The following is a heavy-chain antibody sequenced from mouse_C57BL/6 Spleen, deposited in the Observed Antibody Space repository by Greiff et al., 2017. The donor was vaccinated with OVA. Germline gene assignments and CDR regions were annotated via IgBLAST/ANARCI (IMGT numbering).Heavy chain of an antibody. J-gene: IGHJ2*01. CDR1: GYTFTSYW. CDR2: IDPSDSYT. V-gene: IGHV1-69*01. D-gene: IGHD1-1*01. CDR3: ARGAGSSYNHFDY. Sequence: VQLQQPGAELVMPGASVKLSCKASGYTFTSYWMHWVKQRPGQGLEWIGEIDPSDSYTNYNQKFKGKSTLTVDKSSSTAYMQLSSLTSEDSAVYYCARGAGSSYNHFDYWGQGTTLTVSS.